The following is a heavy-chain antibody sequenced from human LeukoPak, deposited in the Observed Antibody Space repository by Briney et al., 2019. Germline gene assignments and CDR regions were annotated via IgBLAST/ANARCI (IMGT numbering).Heavy chain of an antibody. D-gene: IGHD3-10*01. CDR1: GHSISTGYY. CDR2: MSHNRGT. J-gene: IGHJ6*04. CDR3: ACYYASGVSAYNYYGMDV. Sequence: SETLSLTCAVSGHSISTGYYWGWIRQPPGKGLEWIGSMSHNRGTYYNPSLKSRVTISMDTSKSQISLRLTSVTAADTAVYYCACYYASGVSAYNYYGMDVWGKGTTVTVSS. V-gene: IGHV4-38-2*01.